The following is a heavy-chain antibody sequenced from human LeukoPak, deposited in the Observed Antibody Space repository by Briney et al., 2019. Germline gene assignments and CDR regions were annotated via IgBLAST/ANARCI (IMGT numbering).Heavy chain of an antibody. J-gene: IGHJ4*02. CDR1: GGSFSGYY. CDR3: ARGNSGYDSAYHY. D-gene: IGHD5-12*01. CDR2: INHSGST. Sequence: SETLSLTCAVYGGSFSGYYWSWIRQPPGKGLEWIGEINHSGSTNYNPSLKSRVTISVDTSKNQFSLKLSSVTAADTAVYYCARGNSGYDSAYHYWGQGTLVTVSS. V-gene: IGHV4-34*01.